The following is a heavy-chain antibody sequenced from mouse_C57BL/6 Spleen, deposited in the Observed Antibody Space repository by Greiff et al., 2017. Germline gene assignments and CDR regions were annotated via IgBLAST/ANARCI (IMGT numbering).Heavy chain of an antibody. Sequence: EVKLMESGPGLVKPSQSLSLTCSVTGYSITSGYYWNWIRQFPGNKLEWMGYISYDGSNNYNPSLKNRISITRDTSKNQFFLKLNSVTTEDTATYYCAREHYYGSSYFDYWGQGSTLTVSS. V-gene: IGHV3-6*01. CDR3: AREHYYGSSYFDY. CDR1: GYSITSGYY. D-gene: IGHD1-1*01. CDR2: ISYDGSN. J-gene: IGHJ2*01.